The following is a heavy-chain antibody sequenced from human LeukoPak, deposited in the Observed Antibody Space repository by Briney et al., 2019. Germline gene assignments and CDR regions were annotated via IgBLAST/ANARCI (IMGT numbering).Heavy chain of an antibody. CDR1: GGSISSGDYY. CDR3: ARQDYGENTPGDL. Sequence: SQTLSLTCTVSGGSISSGDYYWSWIRQPPGKGLEWIGYIYYSGSTYYNPSLKSRVTISVDTSKNQFSLKLSSVTAADTAVYYCARQDYGENTPGDLWGRGTLVTVSS. CDR2: IYYSGST. D-gene: IGHD4-17*01. J-gene: IGHJ2*01. V-gene: IGHV4-30-4*08.